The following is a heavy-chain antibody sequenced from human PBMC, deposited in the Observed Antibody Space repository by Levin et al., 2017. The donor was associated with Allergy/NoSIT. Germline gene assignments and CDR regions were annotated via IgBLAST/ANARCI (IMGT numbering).Heavy chain of an antibody. Sequence: PGGSLRLSCAASGFTFSDYYMSWIRQAPGKGLEWVSYISSSGSTIYYADSVKGRFTISRDNAKNSLYLQMNSLRAEDTAVYYCARDLTIDDYSNYGYYYYGMDVWGQGTTVTVSS. V-gene: IGHV3-11*01. J-gene: IGHJ6*02. CDR1: GFTFSDYY. CDR2: ISSSGSTI. D-gene: IGHD4-11*01. CDR3: ARDLTIDDYSNYGYYYYGMDV.